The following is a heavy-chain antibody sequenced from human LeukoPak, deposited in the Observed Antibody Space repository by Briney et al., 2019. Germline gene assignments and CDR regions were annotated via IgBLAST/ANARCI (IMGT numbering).Heavy chain of an antibody. CDR3: ARERLVAARYYYYGMDV. V-gene: IGHV1-69*04. CDR1: GGTFSSYA. Sequence: SVKVSCKASGGTFSSYAISWVRQAPGQGLEWMGRIIPILGIANDAQKFQGRVTITADKSTSTAYMELSSLRSEDTAVYYCARERLVAARYYYYGMDVWGQGTTVTVSS. D-gene: IGHD2-15*01. CDR2: IIPILGIA. J-gene: IGHJ6*02.